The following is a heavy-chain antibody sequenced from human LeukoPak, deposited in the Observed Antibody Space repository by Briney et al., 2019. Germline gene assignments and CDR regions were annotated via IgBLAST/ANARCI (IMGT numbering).Heavy chain of an antibody. CDR1: GYTLTELC. V-gene: IGHV1-24*01. CDR3: ATVPDYYGYWGMDV. CDR2: FDLEDGET. J-gene: IGHJ6*02. Sequence: ASVTLFCNVSGYTLTELCMHGVRQAPGKGIGWMGGFDLEDGETIYAQKFQSRVTTTEDTSTDTAYMELSSLRSEDAAVYYCATVPDYYGYWGMDVWGQGTTVTVSS.